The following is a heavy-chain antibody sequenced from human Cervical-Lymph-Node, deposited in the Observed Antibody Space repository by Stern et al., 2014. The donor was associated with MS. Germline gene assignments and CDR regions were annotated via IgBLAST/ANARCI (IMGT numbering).Heavy chain of an antibody. CDR3: ARDPVGPQSHDAFDL. D-gene: IGHD3/OR15-3a*01. Sequence: QMQLVQSGAEVKKPGASVKVSCEASGYTFNAYYMHWVRQAPGQGLEWMGRINPNTGGTLYSPKFQGRVTMTRDTSINTAYMDLNSLRSDDTAVYFCARDPVGPQSHDAFDLWGQGTMITVSS. CDR1: GYTFNAYY. CDR2: INPNTGGT. J-gene: IGHJ3*01. V-gene: IGHV1-2*06.